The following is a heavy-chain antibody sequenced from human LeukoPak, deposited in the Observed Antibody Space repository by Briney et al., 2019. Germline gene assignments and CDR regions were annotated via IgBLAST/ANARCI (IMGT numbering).Heavy chain of an antibody. J-gene: IGHJ4*02. CDR3: AKEYSSSPFAPDY. D-gene: IGHD6-6*01. V-gene: IGHV3-30*02. CDR2: IRYDGSNK. CDR1: GFTFSSYG. Sequence: GGSLRLSCAASGFTFSSYGMHWVRQAPGKGLEWVAFIRYDGSNKYYADSVKGRFTISRDNSKNTLYLQMNSLRAEDTAVYYCAKEYSSSPFAPDYWGQGTLVTVSS.